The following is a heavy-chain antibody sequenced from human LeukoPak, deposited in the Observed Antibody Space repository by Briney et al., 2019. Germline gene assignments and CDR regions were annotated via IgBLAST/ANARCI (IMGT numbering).Heavy chain of an antibody. V-gene: IGHV3-33*06. J-gene: IGHJ4*02. Sequence: GRSLRLSCAASGFSFSSYGMHWVRQAPGKGLEWVAVIWYDGSKEYYADSVKGRFTISRDNSKNTLYLQMNSQRAEDTAVYYCAKDRDTAMEIDYWGQGALVTVSS. CDR3: AKDRDTAMEIDY. CDR2: IWYDGSKE. CDR1: GFSFSSYG. D-gene: IGHD5-18*01.